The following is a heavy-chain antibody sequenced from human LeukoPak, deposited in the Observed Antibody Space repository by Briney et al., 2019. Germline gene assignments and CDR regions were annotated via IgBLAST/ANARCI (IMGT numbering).Heavy chain of an antibody. CDR1: GGSISSSSYY. J-gene: IGHJ5*02. D-gene: IGHD4-23*01. Sequence: ASETLSLTCTVSGGSISSSSYYWGWIRQPPGKGLEWIGSIYYSGSTYYNPSLKSRVTISVDTSKNQFSLKLSSVTAADTAVYYCARSPDYGGNSGWFDPWGQGTLVTVSS. V-gene: IGHV4-39*01. CDR2: IYYSGST. CDR3: ARSPDYGGNSGWFDP.